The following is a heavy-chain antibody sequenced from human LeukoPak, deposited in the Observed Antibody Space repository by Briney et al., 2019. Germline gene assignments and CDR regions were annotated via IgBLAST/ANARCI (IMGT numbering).Heavy chain of an antibody. V-gene: IGHV1-18*01. CDR1: GYTFSSYG. CDR2: ISAYNENT. Sequence: ASVKVSCKAPGYTFSSYGISWVRQAPGQGLEWMGWISAYNENTDYAQKLQDRVTMTTDTSTSTAYMELRSLTSDDTAVYYCARASISAAESDYWGQGTLVTVSS. D-gene: IGHD6-13*01. CDR3: ARASISAAESDY. J-gene: IGHJ4*02.